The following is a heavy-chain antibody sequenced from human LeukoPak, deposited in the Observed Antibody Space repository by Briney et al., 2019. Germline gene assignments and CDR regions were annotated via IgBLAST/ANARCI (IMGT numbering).Heavy chain of an antibody. D-gene: IGHD4-17*01. CDR3: ARSYGDATFDY. V-gene: IGHV3-30*03. Sequence: PGGSLRLSCAASGFTFSSYGMHWVRQASGKGLEWVALISYEGSNKYYADSVKGRFTISRDNSKSTLYLQLSSLRAEDTAVYYCARSYGDATFDYWGQGALVTVSS. J-gene: IGHJ4*02. CDR2: ISYEGSNK. CDR1: GFTFSSYG.